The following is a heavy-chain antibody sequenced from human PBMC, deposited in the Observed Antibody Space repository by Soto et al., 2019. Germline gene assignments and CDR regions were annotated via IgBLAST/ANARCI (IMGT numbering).Heavy chain of an antibody. CDR1: GFTFISYS. D-gene: IGHD5-18*01. J-gene: IGHJ6*04. Sequence: PGGSLRLSCAASGFTFISYSMNWVLQAPGKGLEWVSSISSSSSYIYYADSVKGRFTISRDNAKNSLYLQMNSLRAEDTAVYYCARDEIQLWLLAVWGKGTKVTVYS. CDR3: ARDEIQLWLLAV. V-gene: IGHV3-21*01. CDR2: ISSSSSYI.